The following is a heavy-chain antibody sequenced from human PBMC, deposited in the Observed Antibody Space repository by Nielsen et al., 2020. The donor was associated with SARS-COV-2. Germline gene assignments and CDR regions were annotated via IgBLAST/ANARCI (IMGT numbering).Heavy chain of an antibody. D-gene: IGHD3-3*01. Sequence: GESLKISCAASGFTFSSYAMSWVRQAPGKGLEWVSAISGSGGSTYYADSVKGRFTISRDNSKNTLYLQMNSLRAEDTAVYYCAKDMYYDFWSGSLDYWGQGTLVTVSS. CDR1: GFTFSSYA. CDR3: AKDMYYDFWSGSLDY. CDR2: ISGSGGST. J-gene: IGHJ4*02. V-gene: IGHV3-23*01.